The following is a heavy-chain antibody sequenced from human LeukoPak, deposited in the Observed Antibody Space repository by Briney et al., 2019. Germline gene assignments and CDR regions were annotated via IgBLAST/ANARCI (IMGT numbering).Heavy chain of an antibody. CDR2: IYHSGST. Sequence: SQTLSLTCAVAGGSISSGGYSWSWRRQPPGRGLEWIGYIYHSGSTYYNPSLKSRVTISVDRSKNQFSLKLSSVTAADTAVYYCARGTPDYYGSGSYYLAYGMDVWGKGTTVTVSS. V-gene: IGHV4-30-2*01. J-gene: IGHJ6*04. CDR1: GGSISSGGYS. CDR3: ARGTPDYYGSGSYYLAYGMDV. D-gene: IGHD3-10*01.